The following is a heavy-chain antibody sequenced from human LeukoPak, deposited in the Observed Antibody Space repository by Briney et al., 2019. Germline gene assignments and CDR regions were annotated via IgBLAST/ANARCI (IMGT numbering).Heavy chain of an antibody. CDR3: ARARRYSSGWAFDY. CDR1: GGSISSYY. V-gene: IGHV4-34*01. Sequence: NASETLFLTCTVSGGSISSYYWSWIRQPPGKGLEWIGEINHSGSTNYNPSLKSRVTISVDTSKNQFSLKLSSVTAADTAVYYCARARRYSSGWAFDYWGQGTLVTVSS. D-gene: IGHD6-19*01. J-gene: IGHJ4*02. CDR2: INHSGST.